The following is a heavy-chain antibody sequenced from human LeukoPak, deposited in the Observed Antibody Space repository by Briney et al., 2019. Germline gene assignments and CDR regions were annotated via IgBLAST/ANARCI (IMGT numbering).Heavy chain of an antibody. J-gene: IGHJ3*01. V-gene: IGHV1-18*01. Sequence: ASMKVSCKASGYRFITYGLSWVRQAPGQGLEWMGCISAYNGNTNFAPKLQGRVTMTADTSTSIAYMELRSLRSDDTAVYYCARDVFEGFGERVIDAFDLWGRGTMVTVSS. D-gene: IGHD3-10*01. CDR3: ARDVFEGFGERVIDAFDL. CDR2: ISAYNGNT. CDR1: GYRFITYG.